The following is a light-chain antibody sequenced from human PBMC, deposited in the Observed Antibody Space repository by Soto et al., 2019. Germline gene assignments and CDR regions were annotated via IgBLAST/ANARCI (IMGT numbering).Light chain of an antibody. Sequence: QSVLTQPASVSGSPGQSITISCTGTSSDVGGYNYVSWYQQHPGKAPKLMIYDVSNRPSGVSNRFSGSKSGNTASLTISGLQAEDEADYYCSSYTSSSPLEVFGTGTQLTVL. CDR1: SSDVGGYNY. CDR3: SSYTSSSPLEV. CDR2: DVS. J-gene: IGLJ1*01. V-gene: IGLV2-14*01.